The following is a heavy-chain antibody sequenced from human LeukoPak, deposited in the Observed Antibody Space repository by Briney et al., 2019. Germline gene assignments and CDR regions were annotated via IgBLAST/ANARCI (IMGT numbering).Heavy chain of an antibody. CDR2: ISAYNGNT. Sequence: GASVKVSCKASGYTFTSYGISWVRQAPGQGLEWMGWISAYNGNTNYAQKLQGRVTMTTDTSTSTAYMELRSLRSDDTAVYYCARDRHDYPNYAIDYWGQGTLVTVSP. CDR1: GYTFTSYG. V-gene: IGHV1-18*01. J-gene: IGHJ4*02. CDR3: ARDRHDYPNYAIDY. D-gene: IGHD4-11*01.